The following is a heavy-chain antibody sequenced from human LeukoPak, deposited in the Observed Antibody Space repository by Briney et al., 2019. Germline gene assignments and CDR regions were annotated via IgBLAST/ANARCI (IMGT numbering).Heavy chain of an antibody. J-gene: IGHJ5*02. D-gene: IGHD3-16*01. CDR1: RFTFSTYW. Sequence: GGSLRLSCAASRFTFSTYWMHWVRQAPGKGLVWVSRINSDGSSTGYADSVKGRFTISRDNAKNTLYLQMNSLRAEDTALYYCARGSTNYGNWFDPWGQGTLVTVSS. CDR3: ARGSTNYGNWFDP. CDR2: INSDGSST. V-gene: IGHV3-74*01.